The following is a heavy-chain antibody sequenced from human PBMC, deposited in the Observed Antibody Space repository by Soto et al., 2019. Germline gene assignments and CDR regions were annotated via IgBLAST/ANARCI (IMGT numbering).Heavy chain of an antibody. CDR2: MNAGNGNT. Sequence: QVQLVQSGAEVKKPGASVKVSCKASGYTFTSYAMHWVRQAPGQRLEWMGWMNAGNGNTKYSQKFQGRFTITRDTSASTAYMELSSLRSEDTAVYYCARAPSPPDYNFWSGYPASYNWFDPWGQGTLVTVSS. D-gene: IGHD3-3*01. V-gene: IGHV1-3*01. CDR3: ARAPSPPDYNFWSGYPASYNWFDP. CDR1: GYTFTSYA. J-gene: IGHJ5*02.